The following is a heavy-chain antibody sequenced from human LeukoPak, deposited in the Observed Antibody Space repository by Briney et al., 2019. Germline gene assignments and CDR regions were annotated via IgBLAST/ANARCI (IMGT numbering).Heavy chain of an antibody. CDR3: ARFRSSRYWVDAFDI. CDR1: GFTFSTYW. D-gene: IGHD6-13*01. Sequence: PGGSLRLSCAASGFTFSTYWMTWVRQAPGKGPEWVANIKQDGSEKYYVDSVKGRFTIFRDNAKNSLYLQMNSLRDEDTAVCFCARFRSSRYWVDAFDIWGQGTMVNVSS. CDR2: IKQDGSEK. J-gene: IGHJ3*02. V-gene: IGHV3-7*01.